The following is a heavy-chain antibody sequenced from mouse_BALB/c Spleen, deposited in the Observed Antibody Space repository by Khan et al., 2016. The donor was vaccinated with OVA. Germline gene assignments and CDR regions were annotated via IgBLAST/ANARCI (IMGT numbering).Heavy chain of an antibody. D-gene: IGHD2-1*01. CDR2: ISSGATYT. J-gene: IGHJ1*01. CDR1: GFTFSSYT. Sequence: EVELVESGGGLVKPGGSLKLSCAASGFTFSSYTLSWVRQTPEKRLEWVATISSGATYTYYPDSVKGRFTIFRAYAQNTLYLQMSSLKSEDTAMYYCTRDGNYAHWFFDVWGAGTTVTVSS. V-gene: IGHV5-6-4*01. CDR3: TRDGNYAHWFFDV.